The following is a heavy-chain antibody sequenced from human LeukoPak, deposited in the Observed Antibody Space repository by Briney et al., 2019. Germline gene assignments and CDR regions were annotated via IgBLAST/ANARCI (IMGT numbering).Heavy chain of an antibody. Sequence: GGSLRLSCAASGFTFSSYAMHWVRQAPGKGLEWVAVISYDGSSKYYADSVKGRFTISRDNSKNTLYLQMNSLRAEDTAVYYCARGYSYGSDYWGQGTLVTVSS. J-gene: IGHJ4*02. CDR2: ISYDGSSK. D-gene: IGHD5-18*01. V-gene: IGHV3-30*04. CDR1: GFTFSSYA. CDR3: ARGYSYGSDY.